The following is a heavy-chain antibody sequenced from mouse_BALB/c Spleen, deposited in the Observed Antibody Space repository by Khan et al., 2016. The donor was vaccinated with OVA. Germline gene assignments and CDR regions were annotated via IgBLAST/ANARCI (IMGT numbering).Heavy chain of an antibody. Sequence: QIQLVQSGPELKKPGETVKISCKASGYTFTNYGMNWVKQSPGKALKWMGWINTYTGEPTYADDFKGRFAFSLETSASTAYLLINNLKNEDTATYFCARPPYSSYTLDYWGQGTSVTVSS. V-gene: IGHV9-3-1*01. CDR2: INTYTGEP. CDR1: GYTFTNYG. CDR3: ARPPYSSYTLDY. D-gene: IGHD2-10*01. J-gene: IGHJ4*01.